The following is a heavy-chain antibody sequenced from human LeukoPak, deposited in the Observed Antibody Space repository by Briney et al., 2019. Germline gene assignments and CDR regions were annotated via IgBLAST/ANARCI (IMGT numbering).Heavy chain of an antibody. CDR1: GITLSDYG. D-gene: IGHD3-22*01. CDR2: ISDSGGGT. V-gene: IGHV3-23*01. J-gene: IGHJ4*02. Sequence: GGSLRLSCAVSGITLSDYGMSWVRQAPGKGLEWVAGISDSGGGTKYADSVKGRFTISRDNPKNTLYLQMNSLRAEDTAVYFCAKRGVVIRVILVGFHKEAYYFDSWGQGALVTVSS. CDR3: AKRGVVIRVILVGFHKEAYYFDS.